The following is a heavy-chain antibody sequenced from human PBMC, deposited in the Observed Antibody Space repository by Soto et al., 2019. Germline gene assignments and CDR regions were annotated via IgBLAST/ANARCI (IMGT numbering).Heavy chain of an antibody. V-gene: IGHV3-30*03. D-gene: IGHD2-15*01. CDR3: AGVQEWCGFDY. CDR1: GFTIGSHG. J-gene: IGHJ4*02. CDR2: ISPDGSNT. Sequence: GGSLRLSCAASGFTIGSHGMHWVRQAPAKGPEWVAGISPDGSNTYYADSVKGRFTISRDNPDNPLHLQMNSLRTEDTAVYYCAGVQEWCGFDYWGPGTLVTVSS.